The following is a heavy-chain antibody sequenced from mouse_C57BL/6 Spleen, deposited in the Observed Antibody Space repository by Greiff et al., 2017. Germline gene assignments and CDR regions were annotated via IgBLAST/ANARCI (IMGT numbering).Heavy chain of an antibody. D-gene: IGHD1-1*01. V-gene: IGHV1-64*01. CDR3: ASRTTVVFDY. CDR2: IHPNSGST. J-gene: IGHJ2*01. CDR1: GYTFTSYW. Sequence: QVQLQQPGAELGKPGASVKLSCKASGYTFTSYWMHWVKQRPGQGLEWIGMIHPNSGSTNYNEKFKSKATLTVDKSSSTAYMQLSSLTSEDSAVYYCASRTTVVFDYWGQGTTLTVSS.